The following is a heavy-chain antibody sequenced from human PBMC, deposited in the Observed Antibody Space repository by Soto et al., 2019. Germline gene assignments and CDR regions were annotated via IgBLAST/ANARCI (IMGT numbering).Heavy chain of an antibody. CDR1: GFPFSSYE. J-gene: IGHJ5*02. CDR2: ISSSGGTI. D-gene: IGHD3-22*01. Sequence: GGSLRLSCAASGFPFSSYEMNWVRQAPGKGLECISYISSSGGTISYADSVKGRFTISRDNAKNSLYLQMNNLRAEDTAVYYCARGVYDSSGYYYPWGQGTLVTVSS. CDR3: ARGVYDSSGYYYP. V-gene: IGHV3-48*03.